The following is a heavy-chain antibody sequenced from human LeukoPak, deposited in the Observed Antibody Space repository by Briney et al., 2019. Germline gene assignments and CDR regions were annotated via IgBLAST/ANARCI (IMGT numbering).Heavy chain of an antibody. V-gene: IGHV3-21*01. Sequence: PGGPLRLSCAASGFTFSTYTMNWVRQAPGKGLEWVSSISSSSSYIYHADSVKGRFTISRDNAKNSLSLQMNSLRVEDTAVYYCTRGSVGAAGLDHFDYWGQGTLVTVSS. CDR2: ISSSSSYI. CDR3: TRGSVGAAGLDHFDY. J-gene: IGHJ4*02. D-gene: IGHD1-26*01. CDR1: GFTFSTYT.